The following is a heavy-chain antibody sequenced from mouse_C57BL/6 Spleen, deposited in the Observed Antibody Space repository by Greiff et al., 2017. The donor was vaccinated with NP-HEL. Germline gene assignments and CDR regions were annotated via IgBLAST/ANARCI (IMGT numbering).Heavy chain of an antibody. CDR2: INPNNGGT. Sequence: VQLQQSGPELVKPGASVKISCKASGYTFTDYYMNWVKQSHGKSLEWIGDINPNNGGTSYNQKFKGKATLTVDKSSSTAYMELRSLTSEDSAVYYCARERAQGFAYWGQGTLVTVSA. CDR1: GYTFTDYY. D-gene: IGHD3-2*02. J-gene: IGHJ3*01. V-gene: IGHV1-26*01. CDR3: ARERAQGFAY.